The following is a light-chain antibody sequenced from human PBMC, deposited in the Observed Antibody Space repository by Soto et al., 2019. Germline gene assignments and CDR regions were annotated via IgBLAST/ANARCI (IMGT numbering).Light chain of an antibody. Sequence: QSALTQPASVSGSPGQSITISCTGTSSDDGSYNLVSWYQQHPGKAPKLMIYEVSKRPSGVSNRFSGSKSGNTASLTISGLQAEDEADYYCCSYAGSSTCVFGGGTKLTLL. J-gene: IGLJ3*02. CDR3: CSYAGSSTCV. CDR2: EVS. CDR1: SSDDGSYNL. V-gene: IGLV2-23*02.